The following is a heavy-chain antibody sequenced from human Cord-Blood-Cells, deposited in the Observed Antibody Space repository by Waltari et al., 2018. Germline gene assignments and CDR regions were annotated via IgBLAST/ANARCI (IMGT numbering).Heavy chain of an antibody. CDR3: ARGGVIVPAARTQIYFDY. CDR2: IDHSGST. CDR1: GGSFSGYY. D-gene: IGHD2-2*01. V-gene: IGHV4-34*01. J-gene: IGHJ4*02. Sequence: QVQLQQWGAGLLKPSETLSLTCAVYGGSFSGYYWSWIRQPPGKGLEWIGEIDHSGSTNYVPSLESRVTISVDTSKNQFSLKLSSVPAADTAVYYCARGGVIVPAARTQIYFDYWGQGTLVTVSS.